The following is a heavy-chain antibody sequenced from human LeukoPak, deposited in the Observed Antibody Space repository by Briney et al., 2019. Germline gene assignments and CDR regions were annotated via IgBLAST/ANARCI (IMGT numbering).Heavy chain of an antibody. J-gene: IGHJ4*02. Sequence: PSETLSLTCTVSGGSISSGSYYWSWIRQPAGKGLEWIGRIYPSGTTNYNPSLKSRVTISVDTSKNQFSLKLRSVTAADTAVYYCARGLEVVAENYFDYWGQGTLVTVSS. V-gene: IGHV4-61*02. D-gene: IGHD5-12*01. CDR3: ARGLEVVAENYFDY. CDR2: IYPSGTT. CDR1: GGSISSGSYY.